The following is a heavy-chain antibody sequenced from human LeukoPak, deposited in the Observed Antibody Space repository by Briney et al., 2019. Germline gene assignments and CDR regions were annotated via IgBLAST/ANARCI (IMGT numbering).Heavy chain of an antibody. V-gene: IGHV1-3*03. J-gene: IGHJ4*02. CDR3: TLYNY. Sequence: ASVKVSCKASGYTFTSYALHWVRQAPGQRLEWMGWINPGNGNTKYSQEFQGRVTITRDTSATTAYMELSSLRSDDMAVYYCTLYNYWGQGTLVTVSS. CDR2: INPGNGNT. D-gene: IGHD2-2*02. CDR1: GYTFTSYA.